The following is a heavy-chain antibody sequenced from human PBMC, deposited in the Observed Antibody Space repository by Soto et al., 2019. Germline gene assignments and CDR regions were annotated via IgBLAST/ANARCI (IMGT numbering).Heavy chain of an antibody. D-gene: IGHD2-15*01. CDR1: GFTFSSYG. J-gene: IGHJ4*02. CDR3: VRTSLVVAVATREDF. V-gene: IGHV3-30*03. Sequence: PGGSLRLSCAASGFTFSSYGMHWVRQAPGKGLEWVAVISYDGSNKYYADSVKGRFTISRDNAKNTVYLHMNSLTAEDTAVYYCVRTSLVVAVATREDFWGQGTLVTVSS. CDR2: ISYDGSNK.